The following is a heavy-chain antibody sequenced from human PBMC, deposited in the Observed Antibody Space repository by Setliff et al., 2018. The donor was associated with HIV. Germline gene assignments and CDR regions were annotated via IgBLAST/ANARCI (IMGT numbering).Heavy chain of an antibody. D-gene: IGHD3-10*01. V-gene: IGHV3-66*02. Sequence: PGGSLRLSCAASGFTVSSNYMSWVRQAPGKGLEWVSVIYSGGSTEYADSVKGRFTISRDNSKNTLYLQMNSLRAEDTAVFYCATSRSRLEPFDYWGQGTLVTVSS. CDR3: ATSRSRLEPFDY. CDR2: IYSGGST. J-gene: IGHJ4*02. CDR1: GFTVSSNY.